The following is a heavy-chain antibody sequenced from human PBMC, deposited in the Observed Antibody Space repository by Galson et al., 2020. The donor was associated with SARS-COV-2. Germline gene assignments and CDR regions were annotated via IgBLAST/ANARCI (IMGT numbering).Heavy chain of an antibody. J-gene: IGHJ6*02. D-gene: IGHD1-26*01. CDR1: GFTFSRYN. CDR3: ARDDSGSYKIYYGMDV. Sequence: GSLRLSCAASGFTFSRYNMNWVRQAPGKGLEWVAFITTSSNAKYYADSVKGRFTISRDNAKNSLYLQMNSLRAADTAVYFCARDDSGSYKIYYGMDVWGQGTTVTVSS. V-gene: IGHV3-48*04. CDR2: ITTSSNAK.